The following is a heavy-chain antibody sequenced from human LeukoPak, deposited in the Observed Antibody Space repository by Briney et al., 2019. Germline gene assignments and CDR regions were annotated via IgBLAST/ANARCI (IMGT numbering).Heavy chain of an antibody. D-gene: IGHD5/OR15-5a*01. CDR3: ARGRWSTASASYYFDS. J-gene: IGHJ4*02. Sequence: ASVKVSCKASGYTFTDYAVNWMRHAPGERLEWMGWVNAGNGNTKYPQKFQGRVTVTRDRSTSTAYMELSSLRSEDTAVYYCARGRWSTASASYYFDSWGQRTLVTVS. CDR1: GYTFTDYA. V-gene: IGHV1-3*01. CDR2: VNAGNGNT.